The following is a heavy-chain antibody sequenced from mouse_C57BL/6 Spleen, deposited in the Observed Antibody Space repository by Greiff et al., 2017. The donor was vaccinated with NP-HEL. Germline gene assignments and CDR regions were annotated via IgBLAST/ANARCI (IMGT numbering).Heavy chain of an antibody. J-gene: IGHJ2*01. D-gene: IGHD4-1*01. V-gene: IGHV5-6*01. CDR3: ASLNWDLYYFDY. CDR1: GFTFSSYG. Sequence: EVMLVESGGDLVKPGGSLKLSCAASGFTFSSYGMSWVRQTPDKGLEWVATISSGGSYTYYPDSVKGRFTISRDNAKNTLYLQMSSLKSEDTAMYYCASLNWDLYYFDYWGQGTTLTVSS. CDR2: ISSGGSYT.